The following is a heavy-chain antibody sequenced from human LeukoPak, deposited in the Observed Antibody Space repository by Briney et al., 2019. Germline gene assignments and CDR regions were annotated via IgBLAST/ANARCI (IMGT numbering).Heavy chain of an antibody. CDR1: GGSISSYY. V-gene: IGHV4-59*01. D-gene: IGHD6-19*01. J-gene: IGHJ4*02. CDR2: IYYSGST. Sequence: SETLSLTCTVSGGSISSYYWSWIRQPPGKGLEWIGYIYYSGSTNHNPSLKSRVTISVDTSKNQFSLKLSSLTAADTAVYYCASNSGWDYFDYWGQGTLVTVSS. CDR3: ASNSGWDYFDY.